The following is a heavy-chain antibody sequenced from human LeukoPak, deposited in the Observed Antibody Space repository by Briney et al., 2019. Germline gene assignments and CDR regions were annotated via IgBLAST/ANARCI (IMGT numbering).Heavy chain of an antibody. V-gene: IGHV4-39*01. Sequence: SETLSLTCTVSGGSVSSTEFYWGWLRPPPGKGLQWVGTNYYSGSNYYTPSLTGRVTMSASTNKTQFSLKLPSVPAAAASFCSRTRLSKGRYFDYIFDYWGQGSLVTVSS. CDR2: NYYSGSN. CDR3: TRLSKGRYFDYIFDY. D-gene: IGHD3-9*01. J-gene: IGHJ4*02. CDR1: GGSVSSTEFY.